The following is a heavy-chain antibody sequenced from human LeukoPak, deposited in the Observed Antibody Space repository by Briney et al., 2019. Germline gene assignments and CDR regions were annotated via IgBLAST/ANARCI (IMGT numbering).Heavy chain of an antibody. D-gene: IGHD6-6*01. CDR2: IYHSVST. CDR1: GGSISSSNW. Sequence: SETLSLTCAVSGGSISSSNWWSWVRQPPGKGLEWIGEIYHSVSTNYTPSLKSRVTISVDKSKSQFSLKLIYVTAADTAVYYWASRPTRDGMDVWGQGTTVTVSS. CDR3: ASRPTRDGMDV. V-gene: IGHV4-4*02. J-gene: IGHJ6*02.